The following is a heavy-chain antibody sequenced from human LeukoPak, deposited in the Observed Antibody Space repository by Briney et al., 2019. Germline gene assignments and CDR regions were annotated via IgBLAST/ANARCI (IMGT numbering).Heavy chain of an antibody. Sequence: ASVKVSCKASGYTFTSYDINWVRQATGQGLEWMGWMNPNSGNTGYAQKFQGRVTMTRNTSISTAYMELSSLRSEDTAVYYCMVAAEYSSSSRLYWGQGALVIVSP. CDR3: MVAAEYSSSSRLY. CDR1: GYTFTSYD. J-gene: IGHJ4*02. V-gene: IGHV1-8*01. D-gene: IGHD6-6*01. CDR2: MNPNSGNT.